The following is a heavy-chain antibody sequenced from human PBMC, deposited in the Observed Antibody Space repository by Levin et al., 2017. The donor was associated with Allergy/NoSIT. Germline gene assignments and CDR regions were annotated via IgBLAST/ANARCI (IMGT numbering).Heavy chain of an antibody. CDR1: GFTVSNNY. CDR2: IYKGGST. J-gene: IGHJ4*02. D-gene: IGHD1-26*01. CDR3: ARDLGSQADY. Sequence: GESLKISCAASGFTVSNNYMSWVRQAPGKGLEWVSVIYKGGSTYYADSVEGRFTLSRDNSKNTLYLQMNSLRAEDTAVYYCARDLGSQADYWGQGTLVTVSS. V-gene: IGHV3-53*01.